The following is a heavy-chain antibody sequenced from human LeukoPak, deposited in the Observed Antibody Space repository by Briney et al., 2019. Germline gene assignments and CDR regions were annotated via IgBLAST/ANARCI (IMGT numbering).Heavy chain of an antibody. Sequence: GGSLRLSCAASGFTFSSYGMNWVRQRPGKGLEWVSAICGSGAGTYYADAVTSRFTISRDDSKDPQNLQMNSLRAEDTAVYYCAPLSCSGGSCFGCYVLSWGQGALVTVSS. D-gene: IGHD2-15*01. V-gene: IGHV3-23*01. CDR1: GFTFSSYG. CDR3: APLSCSGGSCFGCYVLS. J-gene: IGHJ5*02. CDR2: ICGSGAGT.